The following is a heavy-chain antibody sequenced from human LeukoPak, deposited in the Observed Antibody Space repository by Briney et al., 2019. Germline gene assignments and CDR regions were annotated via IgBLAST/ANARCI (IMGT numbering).Heavy chain of an antibody. V-gene: IGHV4-39*01. CDR3: ARHEGGGFQYYFDY. CDR1: GGSISSSIYY. J-gene: IGHJ4*02. D-gene: IGHD2-15*01. Sequence: SETLSLTCTVSGGSISSSIYYWGWIRQPPGKGLERIGSIYYSGSTYYNPSLKSRVTISVDTSKNQFSLKLSSVTAADTAVYYCARHEGGGFQYYFDYWGQGTLVTVSS. CDR2: IYYSGST.